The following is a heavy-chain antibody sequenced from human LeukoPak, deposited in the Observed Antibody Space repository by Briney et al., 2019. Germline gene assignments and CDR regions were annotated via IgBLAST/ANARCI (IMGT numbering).Heavy chain of an antibody. J-gene: IGHJ4*02. Sequence: GGSLRLSCAASGFTFNSYAMSWVRQAPGKGLEWVANVKQDGSEKYYVDSVKGRFTISRDNAKNSLYLQMNSLRAEDTAVYYCARERDGYNWYFDYWGQGTLVTVSS. CDR2: VKQDGSEK. CDR1: GFTFNSYA. V-gene: IGHV3-7*01. CDR3: ARERDGYNWYFDY. D-gene: IGHD5-24*01.